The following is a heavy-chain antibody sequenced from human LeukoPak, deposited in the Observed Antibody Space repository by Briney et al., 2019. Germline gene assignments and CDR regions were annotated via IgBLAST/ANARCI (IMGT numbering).Heavy chain of an antibody. CDR2: ISSSGSTI. D-gene: IGHD2-15*01. CDR1: GFTFSDYY. Sequence: GGSLRLSCAASGFTFSDYYTSWIRQAPGKGLEWVSYISSSGSTIYYADSVKGRFTISRDNAKNSLYLQMNSLRAEDTAVYYCARAHPYCSGGSCYNQNRYYYYYYMDVWGKGTTVTVSS. V-gene: IGHV3-11*04. CDR3: ARAHPYCSGGSCYNQNRYYYYYYMDV. J-gene: IGHJ6*03.